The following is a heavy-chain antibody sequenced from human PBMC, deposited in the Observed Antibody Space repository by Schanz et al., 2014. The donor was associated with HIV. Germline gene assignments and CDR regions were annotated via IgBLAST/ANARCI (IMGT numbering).Heavy chain of an antibody. Sequence: QVQLVQSGPEVKKPGASVRVSCKASGYTFSSYSLSWVRQAPGQGLEWMGWISAYNGHPHYGQKFQGRFTMTTETSANTAYLELRSLRSDDTAVYYCARGDTWPGGASDYWGQGTLVIVSS. CDR1: GYTFSSYS. V-gene: IGHV1-18*01. CDR3: ARGDTWPGGASDY. CDR2: ISAYNGHP. J-gene: IGHJ4*02. D-gene: IGHD3-16*01.